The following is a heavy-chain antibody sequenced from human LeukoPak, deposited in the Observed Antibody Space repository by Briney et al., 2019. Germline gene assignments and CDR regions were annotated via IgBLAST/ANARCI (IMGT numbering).Heavy chain of an antibody. D-gene: IGHD3-22*01. V-gene: IGHV3-23*01. Sequence: PGGSLRLSCAASGFTFQNYAMSWVRQAPGQGLEWASSISGSGPSTDNADSVKGGFTISRDKSKNTLYLQMNSLRAEDTAVYYCGRLPTFYYDSSHYHYDYWGQGTLVTVSS. CDR3: GRLPTFYYDSSHYHYDY. CDR1: GFTFQNYA. CDR2: ISGSGPST. J-gene: IGHJ4*02.